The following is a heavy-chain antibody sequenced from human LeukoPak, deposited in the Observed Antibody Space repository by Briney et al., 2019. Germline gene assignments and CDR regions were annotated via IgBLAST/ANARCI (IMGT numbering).Heavy chain of an antibody. CDR1: GGSISSYY. CDR3: ARYGPRGVDY. J-gene: IGHJ4*02. Sequence: SETLSLTCTVSGGSISSYYWSWIRQPPGKGLEWIGYIYYSGSTNYNPSLKSRVTISVDTSKNQFSLKLSSATAADTAVYYCARYGPRGVDYWGQGTLVTVSS. V-gene: IGHV4-59*01. CDR2: IYYSGST. D-gene: IGHD3-10*01.